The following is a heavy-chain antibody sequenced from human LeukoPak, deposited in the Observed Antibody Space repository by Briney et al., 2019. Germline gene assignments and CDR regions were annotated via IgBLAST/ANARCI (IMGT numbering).Heavy chain of an antibody. J-gene: IGHJ6*03. Sequence: SVKVSCKASGGTFSTYSITWVRQAPGQGLEWMGRIIPILGVPNYAQKFQGRVTITTDESTSTAYMELSSLRSEDTAVYYCASRDTVTTTNYYYYYYMDVWGKGTTVTVSS. CDR1: GGTFSTYS. V-gene: IGHV1-69*02. CDR2: IIPILGVP. D-gene: IGHD4-17*01. CDR3: ASRDTVTTTNYYYYYYMDV.